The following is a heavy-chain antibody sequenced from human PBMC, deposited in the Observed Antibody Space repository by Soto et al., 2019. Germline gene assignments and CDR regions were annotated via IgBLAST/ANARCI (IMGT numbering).Heavy chain of an antibody. D-gene: IGHD6-19*01. V-gene: IGHV4-34*01. Sequence: PSETLSLTCAVYGGSFSGYYWSWIRQPPGKGLEWIGEINHSGSTNYNPSLKSRVTISVDTSKNQFSLKLSSVTAADTAVYYCARSYSSGWFDYNWFDPWGQGTLVTVS. J-gene: IGHJ5*02. CDR2: INHSGST. CDR3: ARSYSSGWFDYNWFDP. CDR1: GGSFSGYY.